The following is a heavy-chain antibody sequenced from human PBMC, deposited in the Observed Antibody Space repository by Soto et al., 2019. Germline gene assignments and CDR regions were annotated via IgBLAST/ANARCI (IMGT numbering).Heavy chain of an antibody. J-gene: IGHJ6*02. V-gene: IGHV3-30-3*01. Sequence: QVQLVESGGGVVQPGRSLRLSCAASGFTFSSYAMHWVRQAPGKGLEGVAVISYDGDNKYYADSVKGRFTIPRDNSKNTLYLQMNSLRAKDTAVYYCARDRGQWLVDYYYGMDVWGQGTTVTVSS. D-gene: IGHD6-19*01. CDR3: ARDRGQWLVDYYYGMDV. CDR1: GFTFSSYA. CDR2: ISYDGDNK.